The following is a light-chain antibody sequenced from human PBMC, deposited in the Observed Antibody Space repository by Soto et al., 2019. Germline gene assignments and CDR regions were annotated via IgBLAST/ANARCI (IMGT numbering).Light chain of an antibody. Sequence: QSVLTQPPSASGTPGQRVTISCAGSSSNIGSNFVNWYQQLPGTAPKLLIYSNNQRPSGVPDRFSGSKSGTSASLAISGLQSEDEADYYCAAWDDSLNGYVFGTGTKVTVL. J-gene: IGLJ1*01. V-gene: IGLV1-44*01. CDR1: SSNIGSNF. CDR2: SNN. CDR3: AAWDDSLNGYV.